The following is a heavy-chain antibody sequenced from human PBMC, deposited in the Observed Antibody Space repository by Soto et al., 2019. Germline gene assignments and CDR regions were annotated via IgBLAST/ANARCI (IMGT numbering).Heavy chain of an antibody. V-gene: IGHV4-59*01. CDR2: IYYSGST. CDR3: ATSIAAAGTGFYFDY. CDR1: GGSISSYY. D-gene: IGHD6-13*01. Sequence: QVQLQESGPGLVKPSETLSLTCTVSGGSISSYYWSWIRQPPGKGLEWIGYIYYSGSTNYNPSLKGRVTISVDTSKNQFSLKLSSVTAADTAVYYCATSIAAAGTGFYFDYWGQGTLVTVSS. J-gene: IGHJ4*02.